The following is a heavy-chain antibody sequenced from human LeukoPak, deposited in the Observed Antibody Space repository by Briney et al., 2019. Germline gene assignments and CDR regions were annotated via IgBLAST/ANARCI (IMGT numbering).Heavy chain of an antibody. Sequence: PGGSLRLSCAASGFTFSSYAMHWLRQAPGKGLEWVAVISYDGSNKYYADSVKGRFTISRDNSKNTLYLQMNSLRAEDTAVYYCARDHIAAAGRNWFDPWGQGTLVTVSS. D-gene: IGHD6-13*01. V-gene: IGHV3-30*01. CDR1: GFTFSSYA. CDR3: ARDHIAAAGRNWFDP. CDR2: ISYDGSNK. J-gene: IGHJ5*02.